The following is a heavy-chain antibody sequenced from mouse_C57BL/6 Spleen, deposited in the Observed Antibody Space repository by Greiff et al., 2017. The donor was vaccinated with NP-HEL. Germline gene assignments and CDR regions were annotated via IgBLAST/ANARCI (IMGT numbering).Heavy chain of an antibody. CDR3: AREGYGSSSYWYFDV. Sequence: VQLKESGPELVKPGASVKISCKASGYSFTDYNMNWVKQSNGKSLEWIGVINPNYGTTSYNQKFKGKATLTVDQSSSTAYMQLNSLTSEDSAVYYCAREGYGSSSYWYFDVFGTGTTVTVSS. V-gene: IGHV1-39*01. CDR2: INPNYGTT. D-gene: IGHD1-1*01. J-gene: IGHJ1*03. CDR1: GYSFTDYN.